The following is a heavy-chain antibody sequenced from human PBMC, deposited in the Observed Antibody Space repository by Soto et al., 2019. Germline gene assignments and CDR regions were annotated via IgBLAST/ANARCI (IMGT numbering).Heavy chain of an antibody. CDR3: AKEGDYGDYVAYYGMDV. Sequence: GGSLRLSCAASGFTFSSYGMHWVRQAPGKGLEWVAVISYDGSNKYYADSVKGLFTISRDNSKNTLYLQMNSLRAEDTAVYYCAKEGDYGDYVAYYGMDVWGQGTTVTVSS. CDR2: ISYDGSNK. J-gene: IGHJ6*02. D-gene: IGHD4-17*01. CDR1: GFTFSSYG. V-gene: IGHV3-30*18.